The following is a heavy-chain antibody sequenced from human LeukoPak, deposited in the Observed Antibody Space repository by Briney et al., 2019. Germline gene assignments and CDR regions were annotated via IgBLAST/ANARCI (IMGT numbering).Heavy chain of an antibody. J-gene: IGHJ6*03. Sequence: SETLSLTCTVSGGSISSYYWSWIRQPAGKGLEWIGRIYTSGSTNYNPSLKSRVTMSVDTSKNQFSLKLSSVTAADTAVYYCARDIGESSSSWYGGRYYYYMDVWGKGTTVTVSS. V-gene: IGHV4-4*07. CDR1: GGSISSYY. CDR3: ARDIGESSSSWYGGRYYYYMDV. D-gene: IGHD6-13*01. CDR2: IYTSGST.